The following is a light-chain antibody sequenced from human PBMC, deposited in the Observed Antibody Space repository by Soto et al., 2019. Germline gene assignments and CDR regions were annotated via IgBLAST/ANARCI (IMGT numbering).Light chain of an antibody. J-gene: IGKJ5*01. CDR2: DAS. V-gene: IGKV3-11*01. Sequence: EIVLTQSPATLSLSPGERATLSCRASQSVGGHLAWYQQKPGQAPRLLIYDASDRATGIPARFSGSGSGTDFTLTISSLEPDDFAVYYGQQRNIWSLSITFCQGTRLEIK. CDR3: QQRNIWSLSIT. CDR1: QSVGGH.